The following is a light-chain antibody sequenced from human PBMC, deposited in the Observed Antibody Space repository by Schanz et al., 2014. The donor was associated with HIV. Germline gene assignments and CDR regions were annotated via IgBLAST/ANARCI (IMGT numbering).Light chain of an antibody. Sequence: SYELTQPPSVSVAPGKTASITCVANNLGSKSVHWYQQKPGQAPGLVIYYDTDRPSGIPERFSGSNSGHTATLTISRVEVGDEADYYCQVWDSSSDRVFGGGTKLTVL. CDR2: YDT. J-gene: IGLJ3*02. CDR3: QVWDSSSDRV. V-gene: IGLV3-21*04. CDR1: NLGSKS.